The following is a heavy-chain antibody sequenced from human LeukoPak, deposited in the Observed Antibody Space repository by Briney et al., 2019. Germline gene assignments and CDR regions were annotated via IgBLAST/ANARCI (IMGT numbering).Heavy chain of an antibody. D-gene: IGHD3-10*01. CDR2: ISYDGSEK. V-gene: IGHV3-30*04. J-gene: IGHJ4*02. CDR3: AKSSGSGTYFDY. CDR1: GFTFISYA. Sequence: GGSLRLSCAASGFTFISYAMHWVRQAPGKGLEWVAVISYDGSEKYYADSVKDRFTISRDNSKNTLYLQMNSLRAEDTAVYYCAKSSGSGTYFDYWGQGTLVTVSS.